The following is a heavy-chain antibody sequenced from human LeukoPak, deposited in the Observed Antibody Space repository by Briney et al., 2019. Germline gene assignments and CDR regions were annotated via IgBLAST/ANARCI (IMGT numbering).Heavy chain of an antibody. Sequence: GGSLRLSCAASGFTFSSYSMNWVRQAPGKGLEWVSYISSSSNTIYYADSVKGRFTISRDNAKNSLYLQMNSLRAEDMALYYCAKDQKRGYSYGPFDYWGQGTLVTVSS. D-gene: IGHD5-18*01. J-gene: IGHJ4*02. CDR2: ISSSSNTI. CDR3: AKDQKRGYSYGPFDY. CDR1: GFTFSSYS. V-gene: IGHV3-48*01.